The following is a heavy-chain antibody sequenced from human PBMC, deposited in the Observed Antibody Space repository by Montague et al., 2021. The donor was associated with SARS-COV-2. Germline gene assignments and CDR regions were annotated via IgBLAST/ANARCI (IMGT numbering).Heavy chain of an antibody. CDR2: XDWDDEK. J-gene: IGHJ6*02. CDR3: ARIRMGMGHILTGDYNHWGMDV. V-gene: IGHV2-70*01. Sequence: PALVKPTQTLTLTCTFSGFSLSTSGICMSRIRQPPGKALEWLVLXDWDDEKYYSTSLKTRLTISKDTSKNQVVLTMTNMDPVDTATYYCARIRMGMGHILTGDYNHWGMDVWGRGTMVTVSS. CDR1: GFSLSTSGIC. D-gene: IGHD3-9*01.